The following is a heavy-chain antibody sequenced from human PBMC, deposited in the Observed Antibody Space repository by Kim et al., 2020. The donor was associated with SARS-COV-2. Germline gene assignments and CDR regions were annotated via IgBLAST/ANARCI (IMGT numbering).Heavy chain of an antibody. J-gene: IGHJ3*02. CDR1: GGSISSYY. D-gene: IGHD5-18*01. V-gene: IGHV4-59*01. Sequence: SETLSLTCTVSGGSISSYYWSWIRQPPGKGLEWIGYIYYSGSTNYNPSLKSRVTISVDTSKNQFSLKLSSVTAADTAVYYCAGRGYSYGYGAFDIWGQGTMVTVSS. CDR3: AGRGYSYGYGAFDI. CDR2: IYYSGST.